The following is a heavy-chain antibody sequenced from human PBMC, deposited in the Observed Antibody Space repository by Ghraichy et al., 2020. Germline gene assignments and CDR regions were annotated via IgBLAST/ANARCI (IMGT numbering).Heavy chain of an antibody. V-gene: IGHV3-7*01. Sequence: GGSLRLSCAASGFAYNSYWMNWVRQAPGKGLEWVAYIKYDGSAEYYVDSVKGRFAISRDNAKNSLFLQMNSLRAEDTAVYYRARGWGRFDYWGQGTLVTVSS. CDR3: ARGWGRFDY. J-gene: IGHJ4*02. CDR2: IKYDGSAE. CDR1: GFAYNSYW. D-gene: IGHD2-21*02.